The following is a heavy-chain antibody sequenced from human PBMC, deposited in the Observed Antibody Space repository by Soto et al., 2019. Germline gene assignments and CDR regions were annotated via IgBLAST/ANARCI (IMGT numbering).Heavy chain of an antibody. CDR1: GFTFSSYG. Sequence: GGSLRLSCAASGFTFSSYGMHWVRQAPGKGLEWVAVISYDGSNKYYADSVKGRFTISRDNSKNTLYLQMNSLRAEDTAVYYCAKDMKGSGWYDAFDIWGQGTMVTVSS. CDR3: AKDMKGSGWYDAFDI. D-gene: IGHD6-19*01. J-gene: IGHJ3*02. V-gene: IGHV3-30*18. CDR2: ISYDGSNK.